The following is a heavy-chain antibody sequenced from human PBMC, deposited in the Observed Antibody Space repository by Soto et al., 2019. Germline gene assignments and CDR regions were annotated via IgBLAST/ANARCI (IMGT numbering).Heavy chain of an antibody. J-gene: IGHJ4*02. D-gene: IGHD2-8*01. V-gene: IGHV1-69*01. Sequence: QVQLVQSGAEVKKPGSSVKVSCKTSGGTFSSYSVSWVRQAPGQGLEWMGGIIPIFGIPTYAQKFQVRVTISADESTSTASMELSGLRSEDTAIYYCSRGHVFNGASFDYWGQGTLVTVSS. CDR2: IIPIFGIP. CDR1: GGTFSSYS. CDR3: SRGHVFNGASFDY.